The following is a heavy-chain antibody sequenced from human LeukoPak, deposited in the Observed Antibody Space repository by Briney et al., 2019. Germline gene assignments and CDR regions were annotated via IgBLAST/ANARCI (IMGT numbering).Heavy chain of an antibody. CDR3: ARSVIYCGGDCYSFRVMDV. D-gene: IGHD2-21*02. J-gene: IGHJ6*02. V-gene: IGHV1-2*02. CDR2: IKGKRGDT. CDR1: GYTFIDYY. Sequence: VASVKVSCKASGYTFIDYYMHWVRQAPGQGPEWMGWIKGKRGDTQSAQKFQGRVTMTSDTSISTTYMELSSLKSDDTAVYYCARSVIYCGGDCYSFRVMDVWGQGTTVTVSS.